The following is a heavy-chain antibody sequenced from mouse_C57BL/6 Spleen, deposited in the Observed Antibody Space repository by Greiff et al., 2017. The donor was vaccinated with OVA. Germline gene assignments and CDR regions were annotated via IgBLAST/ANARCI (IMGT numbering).Heavy chain of an antibody. D-gene: IGHD1-1*01. J-gene: IGHJ2*01. CDR2: IYPGSGST. V-gene: IGHV1-55*01. Sequence: VQLQQPGAELVKPGASVNMSCKASGYTFTSYWITWVKQRPGQGLEWIGDIYPGSGSTNYNEKFKSKATLTVDTSSSTAYMQLSSLTSEDSAVYYCAREGTTVVAGFDYWGQGTTLTVSS. CDR3: AREGTTVVAGFDY. CDR1: GYTFTSYW.